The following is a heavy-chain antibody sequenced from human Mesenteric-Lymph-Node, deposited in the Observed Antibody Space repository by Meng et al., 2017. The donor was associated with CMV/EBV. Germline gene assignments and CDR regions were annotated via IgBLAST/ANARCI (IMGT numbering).Heavy chain of an antibody. CDR1: GGSISSYY. D-gene: IGHD1-26*01. Sequence: SETLSLTCTVSGGSISSYYWSWIRQPPGKGLEWIGYIYYSGSTNYNPSLKSRVTISVDTSKSQFSLKLSSVTAADTAVYYCARWGEGATLDDWGQGTLVTVSS. CDR3: ARWGEGATLDD. J-gene: IGHJ4*02. V-gene: IGHV4-59*12. CDR2: IYYSGST.